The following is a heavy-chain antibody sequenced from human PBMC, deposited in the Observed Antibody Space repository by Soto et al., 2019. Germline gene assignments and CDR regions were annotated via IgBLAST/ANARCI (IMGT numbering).Heavy chain of an antibody. CDR2: IYYSGST. J-gene: IGHJ6*02. Sequence: QVQLQESGPGLVKPSETLSLTCTVSGGSISSYYWSWIRQPPGKGLEWIGYIYYSGSTNYNPSLKSRVTISVDTSKNQFSLKLSSVTAADTAVYYCARDGGSYYYYGMDVWGQGTTVTVSS. CDR3: ARDGGSYYYYGMDV. D-gene: IGHD1-26*01. CDR1: GGSISSYY. V-gene: IGHV4-59*01.